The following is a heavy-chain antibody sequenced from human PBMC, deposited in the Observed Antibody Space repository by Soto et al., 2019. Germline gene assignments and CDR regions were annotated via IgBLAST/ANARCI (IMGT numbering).Heavy chain of an antibody. D-gene: IGHD5-12*01. J-gene: IGHJ4*02. Sequence: PPGKGLEWIGYIYYSASTNYNPSLKSRVTISVDTSKNQFSLKLSSVTAADTAVYYCARGEGGYDSVFDYWGQGTLVSVSS. CDR3: ARGEGGYDSVFDY. V-gene: IGHV4-59*01. CDR2: IYYSAST.